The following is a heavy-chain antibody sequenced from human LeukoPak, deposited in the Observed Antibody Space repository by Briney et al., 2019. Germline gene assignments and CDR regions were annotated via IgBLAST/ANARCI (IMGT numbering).Heavy chain of an antibody. CDR3: AREDSSVGWSVAGPGHTANDY. J-gene: IGHJ4*02. D-gene: IGHD6-19*01. V-gene: IGHV3-21*04. Sequence: PGGSLRLSCAASGFTFSSYSMNWVRQAPGKGLEWVSSISSSSSYIYYADSVKGRFTISRDNAKNSLYLQMNSLRAEDTAVYYCAREDSSVGWSVAGPGHTANDYWGQGTPVTVSS. CDR1: GFTFSSYS. CDR2: ISSSSSYI.